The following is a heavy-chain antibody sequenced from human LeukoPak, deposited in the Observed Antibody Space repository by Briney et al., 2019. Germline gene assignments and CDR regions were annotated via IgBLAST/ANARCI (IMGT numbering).Heavy chain of an antibody. CDR1: NDSISSNKW. CDR3: ARYSSGWWGFDY. J-gene: IGHJ4*02. CDR2: IYYSGST. V-gene: IGHV4-4*02. D-gene: IGHD6-19*01. Sequence: SGTLSLTCAVSNDSISSNKWWSWVRQSPGKGLEWIGYIYYSGSTNYNPSLKSRVTISVVTSKNQFSLKLSSVTATDTAVYYCARYSSGWWGFDYWGQGTLVTVSS.